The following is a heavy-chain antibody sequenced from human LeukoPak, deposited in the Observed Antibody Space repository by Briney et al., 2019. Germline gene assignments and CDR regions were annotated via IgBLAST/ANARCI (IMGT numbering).Heavy chain of an antibody. CDR3: ARGMYGDSVGMDV. CDR2: VNSDGSTI. V-gene: IGHV3-74*01. D-gene: IGHD2-21*02. CDR1: GFTFSTYW. Sequence: GGSLRLSCAASGFTFSTYWTYWVRHAPGKGLMWVSRVNSDGSTIRYADSVKGRFTISRDNAKNTLYLQMNSLRVEDTAVYYCARGMYGDSVGMDVWGQGTTVTVSS. J-gene: IGHJ6*02.